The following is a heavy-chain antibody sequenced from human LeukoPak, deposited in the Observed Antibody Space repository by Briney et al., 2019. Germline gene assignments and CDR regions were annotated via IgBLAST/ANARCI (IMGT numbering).Heavy chain of an antibody. J-gene: IGHJ3*02. CDR1: GGSFSGYY. D-gene: IGHD2-15*01. CDR2: INHSGST. Sequence: PSETLSLTCAVYGGSFSGYYWSWIRQPPGKGLEWIGEINHSGSTNYNPSLKSRVTISVDTSKNQFSLKLSSVTAADTAVYYCAKAEYCSGGSCEDAFDIWGQGTMVTVSS. V-gene: IGHV4-34*01. CDR3: AKAEYCSGGSCEDAFDI.